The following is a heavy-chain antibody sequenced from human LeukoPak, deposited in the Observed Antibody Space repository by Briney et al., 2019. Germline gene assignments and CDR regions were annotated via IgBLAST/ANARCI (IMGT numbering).Heavy chain of an antibody. J-gene: IGHJ6*02. Sequence: SETLSLTCTVSGGSISSGGYYWNWIRQHPGKGLEWIGYIYCSGSTYYNPSLKSRVTISVDTSKNQFSLKLSSVTAADTAVYYCARVSGFVSTVTAPYYYGMDVWGQGTTVTVSS. CDR2: IYCSGST. D-gene: IGHD4-11*01. CDR1: GGSISSGGYY. CDR3: ARVSGFVSTVTAPYYYGMDV. V-gene: IGHV4-31*03.